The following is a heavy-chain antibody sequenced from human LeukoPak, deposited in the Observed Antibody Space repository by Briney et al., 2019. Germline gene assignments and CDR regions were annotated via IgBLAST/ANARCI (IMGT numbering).Heavy chain of an antibody. J-gene: IGHJ4*02. V-gene: IGHV4-61*02. Sequence: PSQTLSLTCTVSGGSVTSGNYYWNWIRQPAGKGLEWIGRIYTNGGASYNPSLKSRVTISIDASKNQFCLKLSSVTAADTAVYYCAREPPGYWGQGILVTVSS. CDR2: IYTNGGA. CDR1: GGSVTSGNYY. CDR3: AREPPGY.